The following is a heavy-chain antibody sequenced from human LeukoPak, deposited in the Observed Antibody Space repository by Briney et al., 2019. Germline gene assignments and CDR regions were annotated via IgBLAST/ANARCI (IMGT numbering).Heavy chain of an antibody. CDR1: GFTFSSYW. Sequence: GGSLRLSCTASGFTFSSYWMSWVRQAPGKGLEWVANIRQDGSEKYCVDSVKGRFTVSRDNAKKTLYLQMNSLRAEDTAVYYCARDVGNFDYWGQGTLVTVSS. V-gene: IGHV3-7*01. CDR3: ARDVGNFDY. J-gene: IGHJ4*02. CDR2: IRQDGSEK.